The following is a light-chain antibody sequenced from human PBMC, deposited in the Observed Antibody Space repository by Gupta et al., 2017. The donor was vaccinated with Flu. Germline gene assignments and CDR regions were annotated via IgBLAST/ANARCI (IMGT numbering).Light chain of an antibody. Sequence: SLSASVGDRVTITCRASQSISNDLNWYQQKPGKAPKLLIYAASTLQSGVPSRFSGSGSGTDXTLTISXLQLEDFATYHCQQSFSTPLYTFGXGTKLEIK. CDR3: QQSFSTPLYT. CDR2: AAS. J-gene: IGKJ2*01. V-gene: IGKV1-39*01. CDR1: QSISND.